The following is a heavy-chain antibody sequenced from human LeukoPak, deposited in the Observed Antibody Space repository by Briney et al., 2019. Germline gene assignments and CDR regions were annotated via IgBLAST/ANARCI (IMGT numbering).Heavy chain of an antibody. J-gene: IGHJ4*02. D-gene: IGHD3-16*02. V-gene: IGHV4-59*12. Sequence: KPSETLSLTCTVSGGSISSYYWSWIRQPPGKGLEWIGYIYYSGSTNYNPSLKSRVTISVDTSKNQFSLKLSSVTAADTAVYYCARAPRRYLDYWGQGTLVTVSS. CDR1: GGSISSYY. CDR2: IYYSGST. CDR3: ARAPRRYLDY.